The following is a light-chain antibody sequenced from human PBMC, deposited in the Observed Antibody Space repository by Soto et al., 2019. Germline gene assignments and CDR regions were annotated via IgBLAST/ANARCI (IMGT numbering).Light chain of an antibody. CDR3: LQYYSFPRM. Sequence: VIWMTQYPSLLSASTGDRVTISCRMSQGISSYLAWYQQKPGKAPELLIYAESTLQSGVPSRFTGSRAGTDFALTIRYLRSEDLASYSFLQYYSFPRMFGQGTKVEIK. V-gene: IGKV1D-8*01. J-gene: IGKJ1*01. CDR1: QGISSY. CDR2: AES.